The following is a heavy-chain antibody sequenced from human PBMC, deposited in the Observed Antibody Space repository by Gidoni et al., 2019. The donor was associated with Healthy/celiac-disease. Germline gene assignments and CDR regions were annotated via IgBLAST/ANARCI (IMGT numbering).Heavy chain of an antibody. CDR2: IIPIFGTA. V-gene: IGHV1-69*01. J-gene: IGHJ6*02. Sequence: QVQLVQTGAEVTKDRSSVKVSCQASGSTFSSYAHSWVRRQPAKWLEWMGGIIPIFGTANCAQKFQGRVTITAEESTSTAYMVLSSLRSEDTAVYYCARDPISTNCSSTSCYGYYYYYGMDVWGQGTTVTVSS. CDR3: ARDPISTNCSSTSCYGYYYYYGMDV. D-gene: IGHD2-2*01. CDR1: GSTFSSYA.